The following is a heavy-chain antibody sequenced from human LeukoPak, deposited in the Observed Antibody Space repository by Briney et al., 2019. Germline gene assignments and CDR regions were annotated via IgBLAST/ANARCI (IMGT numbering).Heavy chain of an antibody. CDR3: AREGTGTAFDY. J-gene: IGHJ4*02. CDR2: IKQDGSEK. D-gene: IGHD1-7*01. V-gene: IGHV3-7*01. CDR1: GFTFSNAW. Sequence: GGSLRLSCAASGFTFSNAWMSWVRQAPGKGLEWVANIKQDGSEKYYVDSVKGRFTISRDNAKNSLYLQMNSLRAEDTAVYYCAREGTGTAFDYWGQGTLVTVSS.